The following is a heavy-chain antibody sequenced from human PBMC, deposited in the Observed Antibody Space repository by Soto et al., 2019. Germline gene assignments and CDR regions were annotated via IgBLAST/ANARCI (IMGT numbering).Heavy chain of an antibody. CDR2: ISSSSSTI. Sequence: EVQLVESGGGLVQPGGSLRLSCAASGFTFSSYEMNWVRQAPGKGLEWVSYISSSSSTIYYADSVKGRFTISRDNAKNSLYLQMNSLRDEDTAVYYWERGPRYYDILTGFYNDYWGQGTLVTVSS. D-gene: IGHD3-9*01. CDR3: ERGPRYYDILTGFYNDY. J-gene: IGHJ4*02. CDR1: GFTFSSYE. V-gene: IGHV3-48*03.